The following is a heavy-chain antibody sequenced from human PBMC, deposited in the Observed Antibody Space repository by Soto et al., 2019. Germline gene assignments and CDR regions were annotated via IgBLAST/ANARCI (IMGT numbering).Heavy chain of an antibody. CDR3: ASAKTSGPGGGTTTSFDY. V-gene: IGHV1-2*04. J-gene: IGHJ4*02. Sequence: QVQLVQSGAEVKKPGASVKVSCKASGYTFTGYYMHWVRQAPGQGLEWMGWINPNSGGTNYARKFQGWVTMTRDTPISTAYMELSRLRSDDTAVYYCASAKTSGPGGGTTTSFDYWGQGTLVTVSS. CDR2: INPNSGGT. CDR1: GYTFTGYY. D-gene: IGHD1-26*01.